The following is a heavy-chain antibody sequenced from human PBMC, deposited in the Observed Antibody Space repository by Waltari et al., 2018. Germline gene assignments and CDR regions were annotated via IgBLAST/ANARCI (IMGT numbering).Heavy chain of an antibody. CDR1: GFTFSSHW. CDR3: ARDLVLGSGSNDY. Sequence: EVQLVESGGGLVQPGGSVRLACAASGFTFSSHWMHWVRQAPGKGLVWVSRITPDGSGANYADSVHGRFTISRDNAKNTLYLQMNSLRVEDTAVYFCARDLVLGSGSNDYWGLGTLVTVSS. J-gene: IGHJ4*02. D-gene: IGHD3-10*01. CDR2: ITPDGSGA. V-gene: IGHV3-74*01.